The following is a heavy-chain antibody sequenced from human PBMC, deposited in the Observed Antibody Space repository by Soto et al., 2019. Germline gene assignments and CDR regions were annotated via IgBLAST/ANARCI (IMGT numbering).Heavy chain of an antibody. CDR1: GGTLSNYG. CDR2: IIPLSATA. J-gene: IGHJ4*02. V-gene: IGHV1-69*13. D-gene: IGHD2-15*01. CDR3: AREGFGGSYLVS. Sequence: GASVKVSCKASGGTLSNYGIIWLRQAPGQGLEWMGGIIPLSATANYAQRFQGRVTITADESTSTAYMDLTRLRSEDTAVYYCAREGFGGSYLVSWGQGTLVTVSS.